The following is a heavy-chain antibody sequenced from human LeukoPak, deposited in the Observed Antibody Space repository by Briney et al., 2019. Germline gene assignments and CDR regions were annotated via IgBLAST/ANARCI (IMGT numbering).Heavy chain of an antibody. Sequence: PGGSLRLSCATSGFTFSDYPMNWVRQAPGKGLEWVSNIRSSTERANYAIYADSVKGRVTFSRDDAKNTLYLHMHSLRDDDTAVCYCARDQRYAFDYWGQGIPVTVSS. CDR3: ARDQRYAFDY. CDR1: GFTFSDYP. V-gene: IGHV3-48*02. D-gene: IGHD3-9*01. J-gene: IGHJ4*02. CDR2: IRSSTERANYA.